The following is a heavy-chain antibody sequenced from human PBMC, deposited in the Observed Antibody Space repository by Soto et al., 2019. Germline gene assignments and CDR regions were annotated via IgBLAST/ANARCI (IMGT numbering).Heavy chain of an antibody. CDR2: IYYSGST. Sequence: SETPSLTCTVSGGSISSSSYYWGWIRQPPGKGLEWIGSIYYSGSTYYNPSLKSRVTISVDTSKNQFSLKLSSVTAADTAVYYCARQLGYPNWFDPWGQGTLVTVSS. V-gene: IGHV4-39*01. CDR1: GGSISSSSYY. J-gene: IGHJ5*02. D-gene: IGHD3-16*02. CDR3: ARQLGYPNWFDP.